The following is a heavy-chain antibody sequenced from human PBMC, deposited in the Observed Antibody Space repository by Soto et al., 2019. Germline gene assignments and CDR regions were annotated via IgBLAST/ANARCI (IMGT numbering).Heavy chain of an antibody. J-gene: IGHJ4*02. V-gene: IGHV1-18*01. Sequence: QVQLVESGAEVKRPGDSVKVSCQASGYTFGHFYITWVRQAPGQGLEWMGAISPHNRNTNYAEKFRGRVTMTTDKSTTTAHMELRSLRSDDTAVYYCARDEGGYDILTGYYKAHHFDQWGQGALVTVSS. D-gene: IGHD3-9*01. CDR3: ARDEGGYDILTGYYKAHHFDQ. CDR2: ISPHNRNT. CDR1: GYTFGHFY.